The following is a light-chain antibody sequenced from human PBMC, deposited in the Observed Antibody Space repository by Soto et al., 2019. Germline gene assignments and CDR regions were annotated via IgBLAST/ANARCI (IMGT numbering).Light chain of an antibody. CDR1: SSDIGGYNY. Sequence: QSALTQPASASGSPGQSITISCTGTSSDIGGYNYVSWYQQHPGKAPKLMVYEVTNRPSGVSDRFSGSKSGNTASLTIAGLQADDEGSYYCSAYTSSSTNFVFGTGTKLTVL. CDR3: SAYTSSSTNFV. CDR2: EVT. V-gene: IGLV2-14*03. J-gene: IGLJ2*01.